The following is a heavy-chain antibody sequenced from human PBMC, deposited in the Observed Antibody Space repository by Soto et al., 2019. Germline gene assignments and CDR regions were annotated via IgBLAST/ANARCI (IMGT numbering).Heavy chain of an antibody. CDR3: ARLFCGGDSYCYHVTLFDS. CDR1: GGAINKDY. J-gene: IGHJ4*02. CDR2: IRYSGST. Sequence: PSETLSLTCTVSGGAINKDYWSWIQQPPGKGLEWIGYIRYSGSTDYNPSLKSRLAMSVDTSKNQFSLKLTSVTAADTAVYYCARLFCGGDSYCYHVTLFDSWGQGALVTVSS. V-gene: IGHV4-59*01. D-gene: IGHD2-21*01.